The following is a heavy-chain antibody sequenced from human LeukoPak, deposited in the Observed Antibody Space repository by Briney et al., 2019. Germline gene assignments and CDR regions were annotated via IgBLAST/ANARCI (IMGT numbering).Heavy chain of an antibody. V-gene: IGHV4-59*01. CDR1: GGSISSYY. Sequence: ASETLSLTCTVSGGSISSYYWSWIRQPPVKGLEWIGYIYYSGSTNYNPSLKSRVTISVDTSKNQFSLKLSSVTAADTAVYYCARLAHYYDSSGYYGDWGQGTLVTVSS. D-gene: IGHD3-22*01. CDR3: ARLAHYYDSSGYYGD. J-gene: IGHJ4*02. CDR2: IYYSGST.